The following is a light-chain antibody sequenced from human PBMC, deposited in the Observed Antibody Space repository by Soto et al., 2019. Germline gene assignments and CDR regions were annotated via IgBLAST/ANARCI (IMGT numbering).Light chain of an antibody. Sequence: PVPLSLSPGESATRSCRASQSFRSLLAWYQQKPGQAPRLLIYDAYNRATGIPPRFSGSRSSADFSPPISSLQPEDAAVDYCQQRHMWPITFGQGTRLEIK. CDR2: DAY. CDR1: QSFRSL. V-gene: IGKV3-11*01. J-gene: IGKJ5*01. CDR3: QQRHMWPIT.